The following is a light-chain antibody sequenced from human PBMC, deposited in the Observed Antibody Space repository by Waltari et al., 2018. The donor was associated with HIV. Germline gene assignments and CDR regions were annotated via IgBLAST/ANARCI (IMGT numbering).Light chain of an antibody. CDR3: SSYTSSSTPYVV. CDR1: SSAVVGYNY. Sequence: QSALTQPASVSGSPGQSITISCTGTSSAVVGYNYFSCYQQHPGKAPKLMIYEVSNRPSGVSNRFSGSKSGNTASLTISGLQAEDEADYYCSSYTSSSTPYVVFGGGTKLTVL. V-gene: IGLV2-14*01. J-gene: IGLJ2*01. CDR2: EVS.